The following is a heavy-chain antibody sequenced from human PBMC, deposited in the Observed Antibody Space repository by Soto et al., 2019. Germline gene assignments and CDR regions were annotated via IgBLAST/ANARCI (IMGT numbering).Heavy chain of an antibody. CDR1: GFTFNIFT. V-gene: IGHV3-21*01. Sequence: EVQLVESGGGLVKPGGSLRLSCAASGFTFNIFTMNWVRQAPGKGLEWVSSFSSVSSYIYYADSVKGRFTISGDNAKNSLYLQMNSLRAEDTAVYYCARGSGGLDVWGQGTTVTVSS. CDR3: ARGSGGLDV. CDR2: FSSVSSYI. D-gene: IGHD3-10*01. J-gene: IGHJ6*02.